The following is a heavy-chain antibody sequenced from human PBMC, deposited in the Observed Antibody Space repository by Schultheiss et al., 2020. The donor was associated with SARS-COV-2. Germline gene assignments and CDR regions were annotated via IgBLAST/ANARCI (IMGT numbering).Heavy chain of an antibody. CDR2: MNPNSGNT. D-gene: IGHD2-2*02. CDR3: ARSGPAAIFGIYYYYYGMDV. Sequence: ASVKVSCKASGYTFTSYDINWVRQATGQGLEWMGWMNPNSGNTGYAQKFQGRVTMTRNTSISTAYMELSRLRSDDTAVYYCARSGPAAIFGIYYYYYGMDVWGQGTTVTVSS. V-gene: IGHV1-8*01. J-gene: IGHJ6*02. CDR1: GYTFTSYD.